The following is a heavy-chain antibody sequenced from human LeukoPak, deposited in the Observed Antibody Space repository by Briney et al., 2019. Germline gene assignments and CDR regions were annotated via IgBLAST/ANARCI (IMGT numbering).Heavy chain of an antibody. J-gene: IGHJ4*02. D-gene: IGHD6-19*01. V-gene: IGHV3-48*03. CDR1: GFTFSSYE. Sequence: PGGSLRLSCAASGFTFSSYEMNWVRQAPGKGREWVSYISSSGSTIYYADSVRGRFTISRDNAKNSLYLQMNSLRAEDTAVYYCARERRPLSSGWYDDYWGQGTLVTVSS. CDR3: ARERRPLSSGWYDDY. CDR2: ISSSGSTI.